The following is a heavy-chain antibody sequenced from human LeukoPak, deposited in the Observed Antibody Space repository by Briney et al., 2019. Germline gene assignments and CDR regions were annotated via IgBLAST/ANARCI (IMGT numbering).Heavy chain of an antibody. CDR3: ARESYYDFWSAHRYSDL. Sequence: PSETLSLTCTVSGGSISSYYWSWIRQPPGKGLEWIGYIYYSGSTNYNPSLKSRVTISVDTSKNQFSLKLSSVTAADTAVYYCARESYYDFWSAHRYSDLWGRGTLVTVSS. CDR1: GGSISSYY. V-gene: IGHV4-59*12. J-gene: IGHJ2*01. D-gene: IGHD3-3*01. CDR2: IYYSGST.